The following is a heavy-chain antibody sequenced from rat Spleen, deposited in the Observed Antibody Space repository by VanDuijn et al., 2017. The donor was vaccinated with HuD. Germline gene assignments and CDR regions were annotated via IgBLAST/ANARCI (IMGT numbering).Heavy chain of an antibody. V-gene: IGHV5-25*01. CDR1: GFTFSNSY. D-gene: IGHD1-11*01. CDR3: ARHYGGYSEYVMDA. CDR2: ISTGGGNT. J-gene: IGHJ4*01. Sequence: EVHLVESGGGLVQPGRSLKLSCAASGFTFSNSYMAWVRQAPTKGLEWVASISTGGGNTYYRDSVKGRFTISRDNAKSTLYLQMDSLRSEDTATYYCARHYGGYSEYVMDAWGQGASVTVSS.